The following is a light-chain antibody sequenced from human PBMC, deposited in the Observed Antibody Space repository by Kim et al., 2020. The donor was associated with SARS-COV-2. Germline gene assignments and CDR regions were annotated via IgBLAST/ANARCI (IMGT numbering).Light chain of an antibody. CDR2: QDS. V-gene: IGLV3-1*01. CDR1: KLGDKY. J-gene: IGLJ2*01. CDR3: QAWDSSTSNVV. Sequence: SYELTQPPSVSVSPGQTASITCSGDKLGDKYACWYQQKPGQSPVLVIYQDSKRPSGIPERFSGSNSGNTATLTISGTQAMDEADYYCQAWDSSTSNVVFGGGTQVTVL.